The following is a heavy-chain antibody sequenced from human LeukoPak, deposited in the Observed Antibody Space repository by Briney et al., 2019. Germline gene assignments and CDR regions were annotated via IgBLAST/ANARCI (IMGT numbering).Heavy chain of an antibody. J-gene: IGHJ4*02. CDR3: AKVTTVVTKEDTTLDY. CDR1: GFTFKSYG. CDR2: ISYDGSNK. D-gene: IGHD4-23*01. Sequence: GGSLRLSCAASGFTFKSYGMHWVRQAPGKGLEWVAVISYDGSNKYYADSVKGRFTISRDNSKNTLYLQMNSLRAEDTAVYYCAKVTTVVTKEDTTLDYWGQGTLVTVSS. V-gene: IGHV3-30*18.